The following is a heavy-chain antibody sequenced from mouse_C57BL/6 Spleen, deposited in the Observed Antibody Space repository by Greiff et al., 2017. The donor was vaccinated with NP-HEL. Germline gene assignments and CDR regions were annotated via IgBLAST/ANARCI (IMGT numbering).Heavy chain of an antibody. Sequence: QVQLKQSGAELVRPGTSVKVSCKASGYAFTNYLIEWVKQRPGQGLEWIGVINPGSGGTNYNEKFKGKATLTADKSSSTAYMQLSSLTSEDSAVYFCARRTYGNYFDYWGQGTTLTVSS. D-gene: IGHD2-1*01. CDR3: ARRTYGNYFDY. CDR1: GYAFTNYL. V-gene: IGHV1-54*01. CDR2: INPGSGGT. J-gene: IGHJ2*01.